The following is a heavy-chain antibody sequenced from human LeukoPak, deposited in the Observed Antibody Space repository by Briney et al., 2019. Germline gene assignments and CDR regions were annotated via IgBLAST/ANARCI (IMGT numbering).Heavy chain of an antibody. Sequence: GGSLRLSCAASGFTFSNAWMSWVRQAPGKGLEWVGRIKSKTDGGTTDYAAPVKGRFTISRDDSKTTLYLQMNSLNTEDTAVYYCTTEYDFWSGYQDWGQGTLVTVSS. CDR3: TTEYDFWSGYQD. CDR2: IKSKTDGGTT. J-gene: IGHJ4*02. CDR1: GFTFSNAW. V-gene: IGHV3-15*01. D-gene: IGHD3-3*01.